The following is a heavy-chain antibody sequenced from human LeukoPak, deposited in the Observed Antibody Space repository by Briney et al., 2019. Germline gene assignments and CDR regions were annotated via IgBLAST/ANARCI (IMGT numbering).Heavy chain of an antibody. J-gene: IGHJ5*02. CDR2: MSYSGSA. Sequence: SETLTLLCTVSGGSISSYYWSWIRQPPEKGLEWIGYMSYSGSANYNPSLRSRVTISVDMSKNQLSLNLRSATAADTAVYYCARGGLISSTPLRFWFDPWGQGTLVAVSS. CDR1: GGSISSYY. D-gene: IGHD6-13*01. CDR3: ARGGLISSTPLRFWFDP. V-gene: IGHV4-59*08.